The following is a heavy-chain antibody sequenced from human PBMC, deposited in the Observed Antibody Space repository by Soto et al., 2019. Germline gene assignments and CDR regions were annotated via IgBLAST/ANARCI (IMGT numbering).Heavy chain of an antibody. V-gene: IGHV4-34*01. Sequence: SETLSLTCAVYGGSFSGYYWSWIRQPPGKGLEWIGEINHSGSTNFNPSLKSRVTISVDTSKNQFSLKLSSVTAADTAVYYCARRRYGSGSYSARFDYWGQGTLVTVSS. CDR1: GGSFSGYY. CDR2: INHSGST. D-gene: IGHD3-10*01. CDR3: ARRRYGSGSYSARFDY. J-gene: IGHJ4*02.